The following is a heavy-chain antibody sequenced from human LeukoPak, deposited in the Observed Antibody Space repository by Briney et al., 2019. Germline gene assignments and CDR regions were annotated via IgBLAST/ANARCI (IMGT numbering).Heavy chain of an antibody. Sequence: SVKVACKASGGTFSSYAISWVRQAPGQGLEWMGGIIPIFGTANYAQKFQGRVTITADESTSTAYMELSSLRSEDTAVYYCARARQRIVVVVAATPGAFDIWGQGTMVTVSS. J-gene: IGHJ3*02. CDR3: ARARQRIVVVVAATPGAFDI. CDR2: IIPIFGTA. CDR1: GGTFSSYA. D-gene: IGHD2-15*01. V-gene: IGHV1-69*13.